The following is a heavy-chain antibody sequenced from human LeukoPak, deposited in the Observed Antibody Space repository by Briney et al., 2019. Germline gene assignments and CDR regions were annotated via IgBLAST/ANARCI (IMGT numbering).Heavy chain of an antibody. Sequence: GGSLRLSCAASGFTFSSYAMTWVRQAPGKGLKGVSAISGSGGSTYYAASVKGRFTISRDNSKNTLYFQMNSLRAEDTAVYYCARGARFLEWLFFDYWGQGTLVTVSS. CDR2: ISGSGGST. CDR1: GFTFSSYA. CDR3: ARGARFLEWLFFDY. D-gene: IGHD3-3*01. J-gene: IGHJ4*02. V-gene: IGHV3-23*01.